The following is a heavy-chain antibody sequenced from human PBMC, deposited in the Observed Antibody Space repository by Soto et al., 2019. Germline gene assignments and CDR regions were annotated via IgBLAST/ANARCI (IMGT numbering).Heavy chain of an antibody. Sequence: GGSLRLSCAVSGFTFSSYWMSWVRQAPGKGLEWVAKIKQDGSEKYYVDSVKGRFIISRDNAKNSLYLQMNSLRAEDTAVYYCARDRGSTGWRGSSLGYYYYYMDVWGKGTTVTVSS. D-gene: IGHD6-19*01. V-gene: IGHV3-7*01. CDR2: IKQDGSEK. J-gene: IGHJ6*03. CDR3: ARDRGSTGWRGSSLGYYYYYMDV. CDR1: GFTFSSYW.